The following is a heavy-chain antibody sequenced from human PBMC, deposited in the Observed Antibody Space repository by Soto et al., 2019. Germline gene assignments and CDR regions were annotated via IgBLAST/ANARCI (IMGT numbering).Heavy chain of an antibody. CDR1: GGSIISASYS. CDR3: AREDAARIERWFDA. CDR2: IYSSGST. D-gene: IGHD6-6*01. V-gene: IGHV4-31*11. Sequence: ASETLSLTSAVSGGSIISASYSWNWIRQSPGRGLEWIGHIYSSGSTYYNPSLKSRVSISVDTSNNHFSLKLTSVTAADTAVYFCAREDAARIERWFDAWGQGILVTVSS. J-gene: IGHJ5*02.